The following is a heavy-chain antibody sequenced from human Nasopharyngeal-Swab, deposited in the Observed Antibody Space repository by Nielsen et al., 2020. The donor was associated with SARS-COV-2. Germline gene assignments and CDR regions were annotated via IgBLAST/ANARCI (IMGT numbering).Heavy chain of an antibody. CDR1: GGTFSSYA. V-gene: IGHV1-69*13. J-gene: IGHJ4*02. CDR2: IIPIFGTA. Sequence: SVKVSCKASGGTFSSYAISWVRQAPGQGLEWMGGIIPIFGTANYARKFQGRVTITADESTSTAYMELSSLRSEDTAVYYCARASVEYSNADRYFDYWGQGTLVTVSS. CDR3: ARASVEYSNADRYFDY. D-gene: IGHD6-6*01.